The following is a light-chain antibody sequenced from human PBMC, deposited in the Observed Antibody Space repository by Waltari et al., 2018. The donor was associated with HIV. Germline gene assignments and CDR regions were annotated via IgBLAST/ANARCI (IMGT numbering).Light chain of an antibody. J-gene: IGKJ2*01. CDR1: QSSSSW. CDR2: KAS. CDR3: QQYNSYSPLT. V-gene: IGKV1-5*03. Sequence: DIKMTQSISTLSASVGDRVPITCRASQSSSSWLAWYQQKPGKAPKLLIYKASSLESGVPSRFSGSGSGTEFTLTISSLQPDDCATYYCQQYNSYSPLTFGQGTKLEIK.